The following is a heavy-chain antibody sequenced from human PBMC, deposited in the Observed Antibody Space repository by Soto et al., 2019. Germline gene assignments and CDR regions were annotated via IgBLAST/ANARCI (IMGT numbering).Heavy chain of an antibody. CDR2: ISGSGGST. Sequence: GGSLRLSCAASGFTISSYAMSWVRQAPGKGLEWVSAISGSGGSTYYADSVKGRFTISRDNSKNTLYLQMNSLRAEDTAVYYCATSYGDYGELLAFDIWGQGTMDPVSS. V-gene: IGHV3-23*01. D-gene: IGHD4-17*01. J-gene: IGHJ3*02. CDR3: ATSYGDYGELLAFDI. CDR1: GFTISSYA.